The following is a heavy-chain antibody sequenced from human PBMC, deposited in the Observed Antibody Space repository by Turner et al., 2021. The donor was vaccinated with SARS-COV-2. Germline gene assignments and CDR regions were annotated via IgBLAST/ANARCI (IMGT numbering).Heavy chain of an antibody. V-gene: IGHV3-21*01. Sequence: RLSCSASGFTFSSYSMNWVRQAPGKGLEWVPSISSSSSYIYYADSVKGRFTISRDNAKNSLYLQMNSLRAEDTAVYYCARDNSPVVVQAAKRAGSYYYGMDVWGQGTTVTVSS. J-gene: IGHJ6*02. D-gene: IGHD2-2*01. CDR3: ARDNSPVVVQAAKRAGSYYYGMDV. CDR2: ISSSSSYI. CDR1: GFTFSSYS.